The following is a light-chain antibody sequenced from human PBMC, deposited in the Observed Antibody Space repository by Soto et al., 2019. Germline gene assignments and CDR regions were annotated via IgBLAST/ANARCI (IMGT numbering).Light chain of an antibody. CDR1: SSDIGAYNF. V-gene: IGLV2-11*01. Sequence: QSVLTQPRSVSGSPGQSVTISCTGTSSDIGAYNFVSWYQQHPGKVPKLIIYDVNKRPSGVPDRFSGSKSANTASLTISGLQADDEADYYCCSYAGSYTYWVFGGGTKLTVL. CDR3: CSYAGSYTYWV. J-gene: IGLJ3*02. CDR2: DVN.